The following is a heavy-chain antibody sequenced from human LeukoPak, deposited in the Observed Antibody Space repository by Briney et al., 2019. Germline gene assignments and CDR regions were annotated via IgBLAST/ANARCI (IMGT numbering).Heavy chain of an antibody. CDR1: GGSFSGYY. J-gene: IGHJ6*02. V-gene: IGHV4-34*01. Sequence: SETLSLTCAVYGGSFSGYYWSWIRQPPGKGLEWIGEINHSGSTNYNPSLKSRVTISVDTSKNQFSLKLSSVTAADTAVYYSARTGGSYFYGMDVWGQGTTVTVSS. CDR2: INHSGST. D-gene: IGHD1-26*01. CDR3: ARTGGSYFYGMDV.